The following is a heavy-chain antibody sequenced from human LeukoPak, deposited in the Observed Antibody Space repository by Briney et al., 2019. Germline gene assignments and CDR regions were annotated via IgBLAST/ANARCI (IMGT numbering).Heavy chain of an antibody. J-gene: IGHJ4*02. Sequence: PGGSLRLSCAASGFTFSSYSMNWVRQAPGKGLEWVSSISSSSSYIYYADSVKGRFTISRDNAKNSLYLQMNSLRAGDTAVYYCARAPPRKGYYDSSGYSEFDYWGQGTLVTVSS. CDR1: GFTFSSYS. CDR2: ISSSSSYI. CDR3: ARAPPRKGYYDSSGYSEFDY. V-gene: IGHV3-21*01. D-gene: IGHD3-22*01.